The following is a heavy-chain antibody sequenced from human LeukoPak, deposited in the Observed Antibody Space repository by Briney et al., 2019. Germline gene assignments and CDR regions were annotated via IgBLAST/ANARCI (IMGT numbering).Heavy chain of an antibody. J-gene: IGHJ4*02. CDR3: ARGNILTGYSLGY. Sequence: SETLSLTCTVSGGSISSYYWSWIRQPPGKGLEWIGYIYYSGSTNYNPSLKSRVTISVDTSKNQFSLKLSSVTAADTAVYYCARGNILTGYSLGYWGQGTLVTVSS. D-gene: IGHD3-9*01. CDR2: IYYSGST. V-gene: IGHV4-59*01. CDR1: GGSISSYY.